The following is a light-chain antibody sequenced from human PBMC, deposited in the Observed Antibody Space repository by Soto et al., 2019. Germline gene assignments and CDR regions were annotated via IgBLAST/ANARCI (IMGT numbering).Light chain of an antibody. V-gene: IGLV2-14*03. Sequence: QSALTQPASVSGSPGQSITISCTGTSSDVGGYNYVSWYQHHPGKAPKLMIYDVSNRPSGVSNRFSGSKSGNTASLTISGLQPEDEADYYCCSYTTSTTRQIVFGTGPRSPS. CDR3: CSYTTSTTRQIV. CDR1: SSDVGGYNY. J-gene: IGLJ1*01. CDR2: DVS.